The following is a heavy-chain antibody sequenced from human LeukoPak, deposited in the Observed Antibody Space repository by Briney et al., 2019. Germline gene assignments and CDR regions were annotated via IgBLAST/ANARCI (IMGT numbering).Heavy chain of an antibody. V-gene: IGHV3-74*01. J-gene: IGHJ4*02. CDR1: GFTLSSYW. CDR3: ARGDVDIVATITRRIY. CDR2: INSDGSST. Sequence: GGSLRLSCAASGFTLSSYWMHWVRQAPGKGLVWVSRINSDGSSTSYADSVKGRFTISRDNAKNTLYLQMNSLRAEDTAVYYCARGDVDIVATITRRIYWGQGTLVTVSS. D-gene: IGHD5-12*01.